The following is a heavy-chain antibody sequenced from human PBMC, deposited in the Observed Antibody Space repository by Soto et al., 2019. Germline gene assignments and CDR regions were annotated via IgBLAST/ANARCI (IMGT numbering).Heavy chain of an antibody. Sequence: GGSLRLSCAASGFTFSNAWMSWVRQAPGKGLEWVGRIKSKTDGGTTDYAAPVKGRFTISRDDSKNTLYLQMNSLKTEDTAVYYCTTVPRGGYYYYYYMDVWGKGTTVTVSS. CDR3: TTVPRGGYYYYYYMDV. V-gene: IGHV3-15*01. CDR1: GFTFSNAW. D-gene: IGHD3-16*01. J-gene: IGHJ6*03. CDR2: IKSKTDGGTT.